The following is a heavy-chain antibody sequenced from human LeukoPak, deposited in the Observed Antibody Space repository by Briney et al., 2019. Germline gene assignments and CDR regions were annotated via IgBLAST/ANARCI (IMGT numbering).Heavy chain of an antibody. J-gene: IGHJ3*02. CDR2: IYPIESDT. CDR3: ARCTYGGNSFGAFDI. D-gene: IGHD4-23*01. CDR1: GYSFTSYW. Sequence: GESLKISCEGSGYSFTSYWIGWVRQMPGKGLEWMGMIYPIESDTRCSPSFQGQVTISADKSISTAYLQWSSLKASDTVMYYCARCTYGGNSFGAFDIWGQGTMVIVSS. V-gene: IGHV5-51*01.